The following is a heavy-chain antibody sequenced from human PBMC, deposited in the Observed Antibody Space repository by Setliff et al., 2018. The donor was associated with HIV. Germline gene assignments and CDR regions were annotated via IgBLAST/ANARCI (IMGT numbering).Heavy chain of an antibody. CDR2: ISGSGGST. CDR3: AKDSLVVVAATGLDAFDI. CDR1: GFTFNTYA. J-gene: IGHJ3*02. Sequence: LRLSCAASGFTFNTYAMSWVRQAPGKGLEWVSVISGSGGSTYYADSVKGRFTISRDNSKNTLYLQMNSLRAEDTAVYYCAKDSLVVVAATGLDAFDIWGQGTMVTVSS. D-gene: IGHD2-15*01. V-gene: IGHV3-23*01.